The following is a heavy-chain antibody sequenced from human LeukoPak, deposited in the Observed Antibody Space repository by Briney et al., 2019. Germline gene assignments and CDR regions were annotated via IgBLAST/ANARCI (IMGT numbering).Heavy chain of an antibody. CDR1: GFTFSSYE. J-gene: IGHJ5*02. CDR3: ARDSLVWGISTPGVDP. CDR2: ISSTGGAK. D-gene: IGHD3-10*01. V-gene: IGHV3-48*03. Sequence: PGGSLRLSCAASGFTFSSYEMNWVRQAPGKGLEWVSYISSTGGAKHYADSVKGRFTISRDNARNSLYLQMNTLRAEDTAVYYCARDSLVWGISTPGVDPWGQGTLVTVSS.